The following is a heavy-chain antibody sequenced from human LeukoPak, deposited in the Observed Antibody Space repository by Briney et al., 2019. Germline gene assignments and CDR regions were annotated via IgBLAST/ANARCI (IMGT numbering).Heavy chain of an antibody. CDR3: AREGSGVAGHFDY. V-gene: IGHV3-21*01. CDR1: GFTFSSYR. D-gene: IGHD6-19*01. CDR2: ISSSSSYI. Sequence: GGSLRLSCAASGFTFSSYRMNWVRRAPGEGLEWVSSISSSSSYIYYADSVKGRFTISRDNAKNSLYLQVNSLRAEDTAVYYCAREGSGVAGHFDYWGQGTLVTVS. J-gene: IGHJ4*02.